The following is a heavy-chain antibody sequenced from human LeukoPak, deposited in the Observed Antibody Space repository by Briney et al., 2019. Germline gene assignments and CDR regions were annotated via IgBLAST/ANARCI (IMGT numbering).Heavy chain of an antibody. V-gene: IGHV1-3*03. CDR1: GYDFTKYA. Sequence: GASVKVSCRASGYDFTKYAVQWVRQAPGQRLEWMGWIDAGNGRTKYSQDFQGRVTMTRNTSISTAYMELSSLRSEDTAVYYCARVGRDRHGDYIDYWGQGTLVTVSS. CDR3: ARVGRDRHGDYIDY. J-gene: IGHJ4*02. CDR2: IDAGNGRT. D-gene: IGHD4-17*01.